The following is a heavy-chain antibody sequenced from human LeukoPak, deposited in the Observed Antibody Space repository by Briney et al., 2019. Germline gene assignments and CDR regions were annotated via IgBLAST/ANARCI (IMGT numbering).Heavy chain of an antibody. V-gene: IGHV3-21*01. D-gene: IGHD2-21*01. CDR1: GFTFSTFG. Sequence: GGSLRLSCAASGFTFSTFGMNWVRQAPGKGLEWVSSITSNSAFIYYADSVKGRFTISRDNAKNSLFLQMNSVRAEDTAVYYCVRDVGVSNGNYWGQGTLVTVSS. J-gene: IGHJ4*02. CDR3: VRDVGVSNGNY. CDR2: ITSNSAFI.